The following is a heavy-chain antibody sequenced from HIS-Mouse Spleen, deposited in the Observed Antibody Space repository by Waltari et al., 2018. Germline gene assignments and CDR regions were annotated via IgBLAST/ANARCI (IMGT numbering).Heavy chain of an antibody. V-gene: IGHV3-7*01. J-gene: IGHJ4*02. CDR2: IKQDGSDK. D-gene: IGHD6-13*01. CDR1: GFTFSSYW. Sequence: EVQLVESGGGLVQPGGSLRLSCAASGFTFSSYWMSWVRQAPGKGLGWVAKIKQDGSDKYYVDSVKGRFTISRDNAKNSLYLQMNSLRAEDTAVYYCARVGSSSRPDYWGQGTLVTVSS. CDR3: ARVGSSSRPDY.